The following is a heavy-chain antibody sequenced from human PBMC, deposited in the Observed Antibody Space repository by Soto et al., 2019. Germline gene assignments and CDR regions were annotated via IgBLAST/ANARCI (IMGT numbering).Heavy chain of an antibody. CDR3: AVGYSDYDSAVAGGYYYGMDV. CDR1: GGTFSSYA. Sequence: ASVKVSCKASGGTFSSYAISWVRQAPGQGLEWMGGIIPIFGTANYAQKFQGRVTITADESTSTAYMELSSLRSEDTAVYYCAVGYSDYDSAVAGGYYYGMDVWGQGTTVTVSS. D-gene: IGHD5-12*01. J-gene: IGHJ6*02. CDR2: IIPIFGTA. V-gene: IGHV1-69*13.